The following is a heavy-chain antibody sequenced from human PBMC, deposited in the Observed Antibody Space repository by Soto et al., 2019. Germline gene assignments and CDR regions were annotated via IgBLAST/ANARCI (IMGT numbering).Heavy chain of an antibody. CDR1: GFTFDDYG. J-gene: IGHJ6*03. D-gene: IGHD6-19*01. CDR2: INWNGGST. CDR3: MLCTRYSSGWSPYYYYYMEV. V-gene: IGHV3-20*01. Sequence: GGSLRLSCAASGFTFDDYGMSWVRQAPGKGLEWVSGINWNGGSTGYADSVKGRFTISRDNAKNSLYLQMNSLRAEDTAFYHCMLCTRYSSGWSPYYYYYMEVWGKGTTVTVSS.